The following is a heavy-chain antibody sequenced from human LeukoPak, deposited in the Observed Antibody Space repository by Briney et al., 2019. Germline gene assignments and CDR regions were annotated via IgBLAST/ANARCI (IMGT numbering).Heavy chain of an antibody. CDR3: AREQRYDDFDY. J-gene: IGHJ4*02. D-gene: IGHD5-12*01. CDR2: ISGSGGST. CDR1: GFTFSSYA. Sequence: PGGSLRLSWAASGFTFSSYAMGWVRQAPGKGLEWVSAISGSGGSTYYADSVKGRFIISRDNAENTVYLQMNGLRAEDAGVYYCAREQRYDDFDYWGQGILVTVSS. V-gene: IGHV3-23*01.